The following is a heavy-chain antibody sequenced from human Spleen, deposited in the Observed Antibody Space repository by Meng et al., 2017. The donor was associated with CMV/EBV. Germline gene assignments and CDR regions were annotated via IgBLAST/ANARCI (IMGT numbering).Heavy chain of an antibody. CDR1: FSSYG. V-gene: IGHV3-48*04. CDR3: ASGYSSSWSPSGYFDY. Sequence: FSSYGMHWVRQAPGKGLEWVSYISSSGGGRTIYYADSVKGRFTISRDNAKNSLYLQMNSLRAEDTAVYYCASGYSSSWSPSGYFDYWGQGTLVTVSS. J-gene: IGHJ4*02. CDR2: ISSSGGGRTI. D-gene: IGHD6-13*01.